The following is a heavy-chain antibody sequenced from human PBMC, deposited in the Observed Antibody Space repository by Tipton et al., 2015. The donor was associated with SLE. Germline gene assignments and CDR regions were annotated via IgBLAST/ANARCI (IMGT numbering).Heavy chain of an antibody. V-gene: IGHV4-59*11. Sequence: TLSLTCSVSGGSMSYHYWSWIRQPPGKGLEWIGYIYYTGNTNYNPSLKSRVTMSVDTSKSQFSLELSSVTAADTAVYYCARETEDTGWIHSRDYIYYYYYVDVWGQGTTVTVSS. J-gene: IGHJ6*03. CDR3: ARETEDTGWIHSRDYIYYYYYVDV. CDR1: GGSMSYHY. D-gene: IGHD6-19*01. CDR2: IYYTGNT.